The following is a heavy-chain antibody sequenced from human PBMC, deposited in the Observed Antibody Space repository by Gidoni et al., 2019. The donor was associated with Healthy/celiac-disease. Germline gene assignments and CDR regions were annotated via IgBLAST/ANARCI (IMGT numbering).Heavy chain of an antibody. J-gene: IGHJ4*02. CDR3: AKAVDTAMVTPFDY. CDR2: ISWNSGSI. CDR1: GFTFDDYA. D-gene: IGHD5-18*01. Sequence: EVQLVESGGGLVQPGRSLRLSCAASGFTFDDYAMHGVRQAPGKGLEWVSGISWNSGSIGYADSVKGRFTISRDNAKNSLYLQMNSLRAEDTALYYCAKAVDTAMVTPFDYWGQGTLVTVSS. V-gene: IGHV3-9*01.